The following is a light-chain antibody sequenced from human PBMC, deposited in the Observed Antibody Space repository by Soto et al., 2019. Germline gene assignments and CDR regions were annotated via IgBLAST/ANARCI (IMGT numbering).Light chain of an antibody. J-gene: IGLJ1*01. CDR2: DNN. CDR1: SSNIGNNY. Sequence: QFVLTPPPSMSAAPCQKGTLSCSGKSSNIGNNYVSWYQQLPGTAPKLLIYDNNKRPSGIPDRFSGSKSGTSATLGITGLQTGDEADYYCGTWDSSLSAYVFGTGTKVTVL. CDR3: GTWDSSLSAYV. V-gene: IGLV1-51*01.